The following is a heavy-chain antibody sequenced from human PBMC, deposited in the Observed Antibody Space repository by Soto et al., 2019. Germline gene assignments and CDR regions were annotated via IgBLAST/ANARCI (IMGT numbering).Heavy chain of an antibody. J-gene: IGHJ4*01. CDR3: AKCMLQPWDYVGLSGSLDF. Sequence: GSLRLSCVASGFTFRSSGVTWVRQAPGKGLEWVSVISGSGGTTYYADSVKGRFTISRDNSKNTVYLQMNSLTVEDTAIYYCAKCMLQPWDYVGLSGSLDFWGHGTLVTVSP. CDR1: GFTFRSSG. D-gene: IGHD2-8*01. CDR2: ISGSGGTT. V-gene: IGHV3-23*01.